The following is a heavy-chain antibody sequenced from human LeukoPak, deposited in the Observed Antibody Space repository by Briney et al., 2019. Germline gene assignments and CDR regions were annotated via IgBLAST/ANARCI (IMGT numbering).Heavy chain of an antibody. CDR1: GHTFTSYD. D-gene: IGHD3-10*01. J-gene: IGHJ6*02. CDR2: MNPNSGNT. CDR3: AREGYDYGSGSYYPYWDYYYGMDV. V-gene: IGHV1-8*01. Sequence: ASVKVSCKASGHTFTSYDINWVRQATGQGLEWMGWMNPNSGNTGYAQKFQGRVTMTRNTSISTAYMELSSLRSEDTAVYYCAREGYDYGSGSYYPYWDYYYGMDVWGQGTTVTVSS.